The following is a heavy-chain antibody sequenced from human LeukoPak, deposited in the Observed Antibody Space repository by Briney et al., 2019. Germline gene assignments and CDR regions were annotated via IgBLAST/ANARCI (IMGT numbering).Heavy chain of an antibody. Sequence: ASVKVSCKASGYTFTGYYMHWVRQAPGQGLEWMGWINPNSGGTNYAQKFQGRVTMTRDTSISTAYMELSRLRSDDTAVYYCARVSYSQIYYYMDVWGKGTTVTVSS. D-gene: IGHD4-11*01. CDR3: ARVSYSQIYYYMDV. CDR1: GYTFTGYY. J-gene: IGHJ6*03. CDR2: INPNSGGT. V-gene: IGHV1-2*02.